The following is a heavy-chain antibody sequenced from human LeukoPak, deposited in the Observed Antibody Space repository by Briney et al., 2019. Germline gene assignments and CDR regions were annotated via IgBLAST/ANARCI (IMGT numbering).Heavy chain of an antibody. V-gene: IGHV1-18*01. CDR2: ISAYNGNT. CDR3: ARGDSVGYYYDSSGIDYMDV. D-gene: IGHD3-22*01. J-gene: IGHJ6*03. Sequence: ASVKVSCMASGYTFTSYGISWVRQAPGQGLEWMGWISAYNGNTNYAQKLQGRVTMTTATSTSTAYMELRSLRSDDTAVYYCARGDSVGYYYDSSGIDYMDVWGKGTMVTVSS. CDR1: GYTFTSYG.